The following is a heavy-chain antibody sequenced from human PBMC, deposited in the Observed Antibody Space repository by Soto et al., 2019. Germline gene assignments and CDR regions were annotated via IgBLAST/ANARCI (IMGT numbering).Heavy chain of an antibody. D-gene: IGHD3-10*01. Sequence: PWGSLRLSCVASGFSFNTYWMTWVRQAPGKGPEWVANINEDGTDKYYVDSLKGRFTISRDNAKNSLYLQLNSLRAEDTAMYYCARDAPSAYYDYWGQGTLVTVSS. CDR2: INEDGTDK. V-gene: IGHV3-7*05. CDR3: ARDAPSAYYDY. CDR1: GFSFNTYW. J-gene: IGHJ4*02.